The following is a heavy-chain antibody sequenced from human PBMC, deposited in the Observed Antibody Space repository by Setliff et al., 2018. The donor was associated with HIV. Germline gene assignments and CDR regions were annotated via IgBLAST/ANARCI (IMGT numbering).Heavy chain of an antibody. D-gene: IGHD1-7*01. CDR2: IYYSGST. V-gene: IGHV4-31*03. J-gene: IGHJ6*02. CDR3: ARNKYNWNYYYYYGMDV. Sequence: SETLSLTCTVSGGSISSGGYYWSWIRQHPGKGLEWIGHIYYSGSTYYNPSLESRVTISVDTSKNQFSLKLSSVTAADTAVYYCARNKYNWNYYYYYGMDVWGQGTKVTVSS. CDR1: GGSISSGGYY.